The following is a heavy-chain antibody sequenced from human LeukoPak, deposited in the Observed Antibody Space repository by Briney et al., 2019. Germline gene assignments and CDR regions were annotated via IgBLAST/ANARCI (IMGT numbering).Heavy chain of an antibody. J-gene: IGHJ4*02. CDR1: GESFSGYY. CDR2: INHSGST. V-gene: IGHV4-34*01. Sequence: PSETLSLTCAVYGESFSGYYWSWIRQPPGKGLEWIGEINHSGSTNYNPSLKSRVTISVDTSKNQFSLILSSVTAADTAVYYCARRDYTNYDLDYWGQGTLVTVSS. D-gene: IGHD4-4*01. CDR3: ARRDYTNYDLDY.